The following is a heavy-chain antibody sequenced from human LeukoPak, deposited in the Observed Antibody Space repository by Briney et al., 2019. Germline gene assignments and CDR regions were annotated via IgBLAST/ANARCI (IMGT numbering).Heavy chain of an antibody. V-gene: IGHV1-69*05. CDR3: ARVIDFWSGYSVDY. CDR1: GGTFSSYA. CDR2: IIPIFGTA. Sequence: SVKVSCKASGGTFSSYAISWVRQAPGQGLGWMGGIIPIFGTANYAQKFQGRVTITTDESTSTAYMELSSLRSEDTAVYYCARVIDFWSGYSVDYWGQGTLVTVSS. J-gene: IGHJ4*02. D-gene: IGHD3-3*01.